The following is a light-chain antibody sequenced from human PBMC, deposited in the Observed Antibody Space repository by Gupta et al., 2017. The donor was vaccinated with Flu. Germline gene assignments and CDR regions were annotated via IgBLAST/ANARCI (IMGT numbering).Light chain of an antibody. J-gene: IGKJ1*01. Sequence: NCKSCHSILFRSNKKNYLAWYQQKPGQPPKLLIYLASTRESGVPDRFSGSEAGTDFTLAISSLQAEDVAVYYCQEYYRTRWTFGQGTKVEIK. CDR3: QEYYRTRWT. V-gene: IGKV4-1*01. CDR1: HSILFRSNKKNY. CDR2: LAS.